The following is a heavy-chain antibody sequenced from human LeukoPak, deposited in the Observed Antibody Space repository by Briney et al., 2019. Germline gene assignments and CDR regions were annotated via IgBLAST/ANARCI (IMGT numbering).Heavy chain of an antibody. J-gene: IGHJ4*02. Sequence: SQTLSLTCAISGDSVSSNSAAWNWIRQSPSRGLEWLGRTYYRSKWYNDYAVSVKSRITINPDTSKNQFSLQLNSVNPEDTAEYYCARVSPRAAGILFDYWGQGTLVTVSS. CDR3: ARVSPRAAGILFDY. V-gene: IGHV6-1*01. D-gene: IGHD6-13*01. CDR2: TYYRSKWYN. CDR1: GDSVSSNSAA.